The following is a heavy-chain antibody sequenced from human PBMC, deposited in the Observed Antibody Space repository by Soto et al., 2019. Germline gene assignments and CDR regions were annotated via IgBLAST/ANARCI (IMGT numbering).Heavy chain of an antibody. V-gene: IGHV4-39*01. D-gene: IGHD3-16*01. Sequence: PSDTLSLTCLVSGGSISSSSYYWGWIRQPPGKGLEWIGSIYYSGNTFYNPSLKSRVTISVDTSKNQFSLKLDSVTAADTAVYYCARQAAVISPLYPWGQGTLVTVS. J-gene: IGHJ5*02. CDR1: GGSISSSSYY. CDR3: ARQAAVISPLYP. CDR2: IYYSGNT.